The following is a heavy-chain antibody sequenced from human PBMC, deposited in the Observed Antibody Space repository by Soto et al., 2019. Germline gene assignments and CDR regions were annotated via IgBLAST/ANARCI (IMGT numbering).Heavy chain of an antibody. D-gene: IGHD2-8*01. CDR3: DRDTGVGP. CDR2: IYDSGST. V-gene: IGHV4-30-4*01. J-gene: IGHJ5*02. CDR1: GGSISSGDYY. Sequence: QVQLQESGPGLVKPSQTLSLTCTVSGGSISSGDYYWSWIRQPPGKGLEWIGYIYDSGSTYYNSSLKSRVNITLDTSTNQSSLKLTSVTAADTAVYYCDRDTGVGPWGQGTLVTVSS.